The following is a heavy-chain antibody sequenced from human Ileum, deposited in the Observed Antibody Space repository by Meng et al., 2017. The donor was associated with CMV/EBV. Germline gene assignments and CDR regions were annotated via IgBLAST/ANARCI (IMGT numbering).Heavy chain of an antibody. V-gene: IGHV4-34*02. D-gene: IGHD5-24*01. CDR3: ASGRLQFTPSALQH. CDR2: VNNRGRT. J-gene: IGHJ1*01. CDR1: GEPLNGFF. Sequence: VQLQQWGAGLLKPSEPLSLTCAVSGEPLNGFFCSWIRQPPGRGLEWIGEVNNRGRTNYNPSLKSRLTISIDTSKRQLSLMVTSVTAADSAIYYCASGRLQFTPSALQHWGPGTLVTVSS.